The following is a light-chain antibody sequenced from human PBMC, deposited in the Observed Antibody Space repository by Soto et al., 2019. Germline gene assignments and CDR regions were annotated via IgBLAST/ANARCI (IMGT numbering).Light chain of an antibody. CDR2: TND. CDR1: ISSIGSNA. Sequence: QPVLTQPPSASGTPGQRVTISCSGSISSIGSNAVSWYQQLPGTAPKLLIYTNDQRPSGVPDRFSGSKSGTSASLAISGLQSEDEADYYCAAWDDSLNGWVFGGGTKLTVL. V-gene: IGLV1-44*01. CDR3: AAWDDSLNGWV. J-gene: IGLJ3*02.